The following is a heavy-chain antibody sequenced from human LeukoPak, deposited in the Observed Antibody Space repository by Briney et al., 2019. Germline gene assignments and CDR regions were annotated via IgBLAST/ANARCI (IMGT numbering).Heavy chain of an antibody. CDR3: GRQAAMVFDY. V-gene: IGHV4-39*01. Sequence: SETLSLTCTVSGGSIGRSSYYWAWIRQAPGKGLEWIGNVYHTGRTNYNPSLKSLVTISIDSPETHFSLKLRSVTAADTAVYYCGRQAAMVFDYWGQGILVTVSS. CDR1: GGSIGRSSYY. D-gene: IGHD5-18*01. J-gene: IGHJ4*02. CDR2: VYHTGRT.